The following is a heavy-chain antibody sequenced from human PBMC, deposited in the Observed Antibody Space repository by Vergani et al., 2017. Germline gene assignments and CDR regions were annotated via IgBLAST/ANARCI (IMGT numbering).Heavy chain of an antibody. Sequence: EVQLVESGGGLVQPGGSLRLSCAASGFTFSSYSMNWVRQAPGKGLEWVSYISSSSSTIYYADSVKGRFTISRDNAKNSLYLQMNSLRAEDTAVYYCARVDQWLRSSFDYWGQGTLVTVSS. CDR3: ARVDQWLRSSFDY. CDR2: ISSSSSTI. CDR1: GFTFSSYS. D-gene: IGHD5-12*01. V-gene: IGHV3-48*01. J-gene: IGHJ4*02.